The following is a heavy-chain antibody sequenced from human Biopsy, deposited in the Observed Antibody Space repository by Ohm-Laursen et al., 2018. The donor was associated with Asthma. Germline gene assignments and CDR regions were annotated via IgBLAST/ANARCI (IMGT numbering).Heavy chain of an antibody. CDR1: GYSISNGGYY. Sequence: SDTLSLTCSVSGYSISNGGYYWTWVRQRPGKGLEWIGNIYHRGNTKYNPSLKNRLSFSVDTSKNQFSLKLSSVTAADTAIYFCARDYYDFWNRSVYTYFGMDVWGRGTTVVVSS. CDR2: IYHRGNT. CDR3: ARDYYDFWNRSVYTYFGMDV. D-gene: IGHD3-3*01. J-gene: IGHJ6*02. V-gene: IGHV4-31*03.